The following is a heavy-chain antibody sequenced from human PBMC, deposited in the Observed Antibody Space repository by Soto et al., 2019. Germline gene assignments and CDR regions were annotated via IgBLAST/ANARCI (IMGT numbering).Heavy chain of an antibody. V-gene: IGHV3-33*01. Sequence: QVQLVESGGGVVQPGTSLRLSCAASGYSFNIYGMHWVRQAPGKGLEYVAGIRYHGREEFYGDSVRGRFTISRVNYRNMLSLKMNSRIVEDTAVYYFVRGFGSAVYASHFDYWGQGIPVTVSS. CDR1: GYSFNIYG. D-gene: IGHD2-8*01. J-gene: IGHJ4*02. CDR3: VRGFGSAVYASHFDY. CDR2: IRYHGREE.